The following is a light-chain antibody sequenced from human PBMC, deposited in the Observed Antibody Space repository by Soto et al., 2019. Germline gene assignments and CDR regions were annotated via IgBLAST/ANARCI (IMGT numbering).Light chain of an antibody. J-gene: IGLJ2*01. V-gene: IGLV2-14*03. CDR1: SCDIGLNNY. CDR2: AVT. Sequence: QSVPTQPASVSGSPGQSITISCTGTSCDIGLNNYVSWYQQHPGKAPALIIYAVTYRPSGVSSRFSGSKSGDTASLTISGLRTEDEAIYYCTSHSDSRPVVFGGGTKVTVL. CDR3: TSHSDSRPVV.